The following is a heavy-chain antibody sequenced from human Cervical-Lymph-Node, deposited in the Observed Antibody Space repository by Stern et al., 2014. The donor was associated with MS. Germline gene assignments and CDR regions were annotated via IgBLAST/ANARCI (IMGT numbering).Heavy chain of an antibody. CDR2: IWYDGSNQ. Sequence: VQLVESGGGVVQPGRSLRLSCAASGFTFSGDGMHWVRQAPGKGLEWVALIWYDGSNQYYADSVKGRFRISRDNSKNTLYLQMNSLRAEDTAVYYCVRDEAYCGGDCFNLLDYWGQGTLVTVSS. D-gene: IGHD2-21*01. CDR1: GFTFSGDG. V-gene: IGHV3-33*01. CDR3: VRDEAYCGGDCFNLLDY. J-gene: IGHJ4*02.